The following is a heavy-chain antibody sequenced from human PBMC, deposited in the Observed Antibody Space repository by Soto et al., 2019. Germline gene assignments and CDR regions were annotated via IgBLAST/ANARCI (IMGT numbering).Heavy chain of an antibody. D-gene: IGHD6-13*01. V-gene: IGHV4-61*01. Sequence: TSETLSLTCTVSGGSISSGCDYWSWIRQPPGKGLEWIGYIHNSGSTNYNPSLKSRVTMSVDTSKNQFSLKLSSVTAADTAVYYCARRGAPAGKTIFDSWGQGTLVTVSS. CDR3: ARRGAPAGKTIFDS. CDR2: IHNSGST. J-gene: IGHJ4*02. CDR1: GGSISSGCDY.